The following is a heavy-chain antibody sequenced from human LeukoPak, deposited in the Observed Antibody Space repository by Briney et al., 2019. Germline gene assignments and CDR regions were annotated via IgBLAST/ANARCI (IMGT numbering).Heavy chain of an antibody. CDR3: ARHASIAAGDYMDV. Sequence: GESLKISCKGSGYSFTNYWIGWERQMPGKGLEWMGIIYPGDSDIRYSPSFQGQVTISADKSISTAYLQWSSLKAWDTAMYYCARHASIAAGDYMDVWGKGTTVTISS. CDR2: IYPGDSDI. V-gene: IGHV5-51*01. D-gene: IGHD5-12*01. CDR1: GYSFTNYW. J-gene: IGHJ6*03.